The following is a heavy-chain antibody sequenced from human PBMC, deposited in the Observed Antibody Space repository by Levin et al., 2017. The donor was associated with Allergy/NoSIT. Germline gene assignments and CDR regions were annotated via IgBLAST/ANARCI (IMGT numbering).Heavy chain of an antibody. V-gene: IGHV5-51*01. J-gene: IGHJ4*02. CDR2: IYLGDSDT. CDR1: GNSFATYW. D-gene: IGHD4-17*01. Sequence: GGSLRLSCEASGNSFATYWIGWVRQMPGKGLEWMGIIYLGDSDTRYSPSFQGQVTISADKSISTAYLQWSSLKASDTAMYYCAKHNGDYAFDYWGQGTLVTVSS. CDR3: AKHNGDYAFDY.